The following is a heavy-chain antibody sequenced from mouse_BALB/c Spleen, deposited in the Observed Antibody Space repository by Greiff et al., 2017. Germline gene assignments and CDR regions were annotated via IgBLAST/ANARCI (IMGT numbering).Heavy chain of an antibody. J-gene: IGHJ4*01. CDR2: INPSTGYT. CDR1: GYTFTSYW. V-gene: IGHV1-7*01. Sequence: QVQLQQSGAELAKPGASVKMSCKASGYTFTSYWMHWVKQRPGQGLEWIGYINPSTGYTEYNQKFKDKATLTADKSSSTAYMQLSSLTSEDSAVYYCARYEGWLVYYAMDYWGQGTSVTVSS. D-gene: IGHD2-3*01. CDR3: ARYEGWLVYYAMDY.